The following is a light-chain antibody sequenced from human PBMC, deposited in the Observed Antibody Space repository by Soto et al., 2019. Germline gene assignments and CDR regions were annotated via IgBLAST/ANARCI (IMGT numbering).Light chain of an antibody. V-gene: IGKV3-11*01. J-gene: IGKJ4*01. Sequence: EIVLPQSPATLSLSPGDRATLSCRASQSVTSSLAWFQQKPGQAPRLLIYDVSRRATAIPARFSGSGSGTDFTLTISSLEPEDFAVYYGQQRTSWPTFGGGTKVEIK. CDR1: QSVTSS. CDR2: DVS. CDR3: QQRTSWPT.